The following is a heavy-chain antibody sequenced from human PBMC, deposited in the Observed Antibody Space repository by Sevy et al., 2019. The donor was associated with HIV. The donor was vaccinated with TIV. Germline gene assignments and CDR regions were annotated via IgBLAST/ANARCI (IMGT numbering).Heavy chain of an antibody. CDR3: ARGGGDDYSTY. V-gene: IGHV1-69*13. Sequence: ASVKVSCKASGGTFSSYASSWVRQAPGQGLEWMGGIIPIFGTANYAQMFQGRVTITADESTSTAYMELSSLRSEDTAVYYCARGGGDDYSTYWGQGTLVTVSS. D-gene: IGHD4-4*01. J-gene: IGHJ4*02. CDR1: GGTFSSYA. CDR2: IIPIFGTA.